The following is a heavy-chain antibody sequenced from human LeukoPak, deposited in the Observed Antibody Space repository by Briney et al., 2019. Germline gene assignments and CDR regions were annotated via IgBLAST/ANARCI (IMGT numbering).Heavy chain of an antibody. CDR3: ARSGLRWTYYVDY. CDR1: GFTFSSYA. CDR2: ISSNGGST. V-gene: IGHV3-64*01. D-gene: IGHD3/OR15-3a*01. J-gene: IGHJ4*02. Sequence: PGGSLRLSCAVSGFTFSSYAMHWVRQAPGKGLEYVSAISSNGGSTYYANSVKGRFTISRDNSKNTLYLQMGSLRAEDMAVYYCARSGLRWTYYVDYWGQGTLVTVSS.